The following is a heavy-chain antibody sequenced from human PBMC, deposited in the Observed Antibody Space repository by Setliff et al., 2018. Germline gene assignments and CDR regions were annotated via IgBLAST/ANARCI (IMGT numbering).Heavy chain of an antibody. Sequence: PGESLKISCKGSGYRFTTFWIGWVRQMPGKGLEWMGIIYPGDSDTKYSPSFQGLVTISADKSINTAYLQWSSLKASDTAIYYCAIIDDAIMDLDYWGQGTLVTVSS. CDR3: AIIDDAIMDLDY. D-gene: IGHD3-16*01. CDR1: GYRFTTFW. V-gene: IGHV5-51*01. J-gene: IGHJ4*02. CDR2: IYPGDSDT.